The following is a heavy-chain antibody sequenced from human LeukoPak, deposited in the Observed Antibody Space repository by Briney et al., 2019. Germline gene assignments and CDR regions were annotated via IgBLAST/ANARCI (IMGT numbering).Heavy chain of an antibody. J-gene: IGHJ6*02. D-gene: IGHD5-24*01. V-gene: IGHV3-30-3*01. CDR2: ISYDGSNK. CDR3: ARGPRDGTTDYGDYYYGMDV. CDR1: GFTFSSYA. Sequence: GGSLRLSCAASGFTFSSYAMHWVRQAPGKGLEWVAVISYDGSNKYYADSVKGRFTIPRDNSKNTLYLQMNSLRAEDTAVYYCARGPRDGTTDYGDYYYGMDVWGQGTTVTVSS.